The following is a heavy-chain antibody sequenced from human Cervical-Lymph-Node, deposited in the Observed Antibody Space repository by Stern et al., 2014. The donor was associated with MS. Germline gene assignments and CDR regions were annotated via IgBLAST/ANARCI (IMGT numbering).Heavy chain of an antibody. V-gene: IGHV1-46*01. D-gene: IGHD3/OR15-3a*01. CDR2: INPSGDSA. J-gene: IGHJ4*02. CDR1: GYTFSSHY. Sequence: VQLVQSGAEVKKPGASVKVSCKASGYTFSSHYMHWVRQAPGQGLEWVGIINPSGDSASYAQKLQGRVTMTKDTSTSTVYMELSSLRSEDTAVYYWASGTGSKRPTGNYWGQGTLVIVSS. CDR3: ASGTGSKRPTGNY.